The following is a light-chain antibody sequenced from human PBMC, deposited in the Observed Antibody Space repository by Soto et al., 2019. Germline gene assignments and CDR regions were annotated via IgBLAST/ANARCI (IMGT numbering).Light chain of an antibody. Sequence: EIVLTQSPATLSLSPGERATLSCRASQSVGSYLAWYQQKPGQAPSLLIYHASNRATGIPAWFSGSGSGTDFTLTSSSLEPEDFAVYYCQQRGNWRTFGQGTKLEIK. J-gene: IGKJ2*01. CDR3: QQRGNWRT. CDR1: QSVGSY. CDR2: HAS. V-gene: IGKV3-11*01.